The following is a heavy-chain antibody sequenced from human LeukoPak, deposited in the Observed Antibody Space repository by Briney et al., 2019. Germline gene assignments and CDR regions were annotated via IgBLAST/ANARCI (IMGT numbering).Heavy chain of an antibody. CDR2: IYYSGST. CDR3: ASRGGSSSWYLVGAPSFDY. CDR1: GVSISSTSYY. Sequence: SETLSLTCTVSGVSISSTSYYWGWIRQPPGKGLEWIASIYYSGSTYYNPSLKSRVTISVDTSKNQFSLKLSSVTAADTAVYYCASRGGSSSWYLVGAPSFDYWGQGTLVTVSS. V-gene: IGHV4-39*07. D-gene: IGHD6-13*01. J-gene: IGHJ4*02.